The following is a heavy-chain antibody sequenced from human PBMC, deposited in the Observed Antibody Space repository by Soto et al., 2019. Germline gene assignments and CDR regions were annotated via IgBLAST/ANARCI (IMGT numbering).Heavy chain of an antibody. CDR1: GFTFSSYA. CDR3: AKGIKRTTVAPFDY. V-gene: IGHV3-23*01. J-gene: IGHJ4*02. CDR2: ISGSGGST. Sequence: LRLSCAASGFTFSSYAMSWVRQAPGKGLEWVSAISGSGGSTYYADSVKGRFTISRDNSKNTLYLQMNSLRAEDTAVYYCAKGIKRTTVAPFDYWGQGTLVTVSS. D-gene: IGHD6-19*01.